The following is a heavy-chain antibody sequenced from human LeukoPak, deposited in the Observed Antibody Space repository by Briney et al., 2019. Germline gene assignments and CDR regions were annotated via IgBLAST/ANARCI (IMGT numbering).Heavy chain of an antibody. V-gene: IGHV1-18*01. J-gene: IGHJ4*02. Sequence: GASVKVSCKASGYSFSDYAINWVRQAPGQGLEWMGWISTYNGDTIYAQKLQGRVTMTTDTSTSTAYMELRSLRSDDTAVYYCARGSSYGFSMGYWGQGTLVTVSS. CDR2: ISTYNGDT. CDR1: GYSFSDYA. D-gene: IGHD3-16*01. CDR3: ARGSSYGFSMGY.